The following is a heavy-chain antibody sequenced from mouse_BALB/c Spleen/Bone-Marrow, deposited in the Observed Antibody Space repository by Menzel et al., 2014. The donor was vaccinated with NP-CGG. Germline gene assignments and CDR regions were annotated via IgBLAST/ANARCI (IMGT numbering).Heavy chain of an antibody. D-gene: IGHD4-1*02. V-gene: IGHV7-3*02. J-gene: IGHJ2*01. CDR1: GFTFTDYY. CDR3: ARTTGTPYLDY. CDR2: IRNKANGYTT. Sequence: EVQGVESGGGLVQPGGSLRLSCTTSGFTFTDYYMSWVRQPPGKALEWLGFIRNKANGYTTEYSASVKGRFTISRDSSQSIHYLQMNTLRAEDSATYYCARTTGTPYLDYWGQGTTLTVSS.